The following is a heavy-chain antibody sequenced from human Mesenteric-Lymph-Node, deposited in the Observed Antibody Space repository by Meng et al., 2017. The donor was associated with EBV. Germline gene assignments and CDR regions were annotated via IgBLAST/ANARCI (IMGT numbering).Heavy chain of an antibody. CDR1: GGSFSGDY. CDR3: ARTIAGEYGDYVVPLDY. CDR2: INAGEST. J-gene: IGHJ4*02. V-gene: IGHV4-34*01. D-gene: IGHD4-17*01. Sequence: AQLQQWGAGLLKPSETLSLTCAVYGGSFSGDYWTWIRQPPGKGLEWIGEINAGESTNYNPSLKSRVTMSIDTSKNQFSLKLSSVTAADTAVYYCARTIAGEYGDYVVPLDYWGQGTLVTVSS.